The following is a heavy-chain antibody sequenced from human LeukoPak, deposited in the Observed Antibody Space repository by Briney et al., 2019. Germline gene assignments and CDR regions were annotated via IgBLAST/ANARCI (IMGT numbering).Heavy chain of an antibody. J-gene: IGHJ5*02. Sequence: GGSLRLSCAASGFTFSSYWMHWVRQAPGKGLVWVSHINSDGSSTNYADSVKGRFTISRDNAKNTLYLQMNSLRAEDTAAYYCARTGIAARPTVWFDPWGQGTLVTVSS. D-gene: IGHD6-6*01. CDR1: GFTFSSYW. CDR3: ARTGIAARPTVWFDP. V-gene: IGHV3-74*01. CDR2: INSDGSST.